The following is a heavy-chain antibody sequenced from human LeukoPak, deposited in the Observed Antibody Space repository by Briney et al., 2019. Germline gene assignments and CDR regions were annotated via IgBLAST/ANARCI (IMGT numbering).Heavy chain of an antibody. Sequence: PGGSLRLSCAASGFTFSSYAMHWVRQAPGKGLEWVAVISYDGSNKYYADSVKGRFTISRDNSKNTLYLQMNSLRAEDTAVYYCARGVRFLEWLPYYYYYMDVWGKGTTVTVSS. V-gene: IGHV3-30-3*01. CDR2: ISYDGSNK. CDR3: ARGVRFLEWLPYYYYYMDV. D-gene: IGHD3-3*01. J-gene: IGHJ6*03. CDR1: GFTFSSYA.